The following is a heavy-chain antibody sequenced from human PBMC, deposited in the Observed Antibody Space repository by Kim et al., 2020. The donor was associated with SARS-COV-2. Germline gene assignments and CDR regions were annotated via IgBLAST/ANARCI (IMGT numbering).Heavy chain of an antibody. D-gene: IGHD5-12*01. J-gene: IGHJ6*02. CDR2: ISGSGGST. CDR1: GFTFSSYA. V-gene: IGHV3-23*01. Sequence: GGSLRLSCAASGFTFSSYAMSWVRQAPGKGLEWVSSISGSGGSTYYADSVKGRFTISRDNSENTMDLQMNSLRAEDTALYYCAKSTGNNAWIIFYYGMDVWGQGTTVTVSS. CDR3: AKSTGNNAWIIFYYGMDV.